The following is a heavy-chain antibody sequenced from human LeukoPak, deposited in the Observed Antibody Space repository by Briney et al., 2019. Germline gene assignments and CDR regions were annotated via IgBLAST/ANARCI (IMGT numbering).Heavy chain of an antibody. J-gene: IGHJ4*02. V-gene: IGHV3-48*03. CDR3: ARAQLLRPENFLDY. Sequence: PGGSLRLSCAASGFTSSNYEMNWVRQAPGQGLEWVSYISRGGSDIYYADSVKGRFTISSDNAKNSVYLQMNSLRAEDTAVYYCARAQLLRPENFLDYWGQGTLVTVSS. CDR2: ISRGGSDI. D-gene: IGHD4-23*01. CDR1: GFTSSNYE.